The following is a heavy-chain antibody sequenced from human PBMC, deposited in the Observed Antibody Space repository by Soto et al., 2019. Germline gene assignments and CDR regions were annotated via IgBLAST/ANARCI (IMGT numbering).Heavy chain of an antibody. D-gene: IGHD6-19*01. Sequence: PGGSLRLSCAASGFTFSNAWMNWVRQAPGKGLEWVGRVKRKTDGGTTDYAAPVKGRFTISRDDSKNMLYLEMNSLKIEDTGVYYCTTVGPWLAGSSFTYHDMDVWGQGTTVAVSS. J-gene: IGHJ6*02. CDR3: TTVGPWLAGSSFTYHDMDV. CDR2: VKRKTDGGTT. CDR1: GFTFSNAW. V-gene: IGHV3-15*07.